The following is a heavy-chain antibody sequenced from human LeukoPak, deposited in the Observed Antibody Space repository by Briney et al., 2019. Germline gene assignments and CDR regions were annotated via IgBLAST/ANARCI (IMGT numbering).Heavy chain of an antibody. V-gene: IGHV4-4*02. CDR2: MYLDGRT. D-gene: IGHD6-19*01. Sequence: SETLSLTCAISGGSMSSRNLWSWLRQPPGHGLEWVGEMYLDGRTNFHPSVRGRVTIFIDKPKNQLSLQLTSVTAADTAVYYCAGLEGRYSTDWFYFFDYWGQGALVTVSS. J-gene: IGHJ4*02. CDR1: GGSMSSRNL. CDR3: AGLEGRYSTDWFYFFDY.